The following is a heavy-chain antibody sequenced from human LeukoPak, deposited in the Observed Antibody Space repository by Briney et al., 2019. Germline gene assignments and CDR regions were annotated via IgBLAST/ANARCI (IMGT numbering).Heavy chain of an antibody. J-gene: IGHJ1*01. CDR1: GFTFSNYL. CDR3: ATYSSLNRREFQY. CDR2: IKTDGSEK. D-gene: IGHD3-22*01. V-gene: IGHV3-7*01. Sequence: GGSLRLSCEGSGFTFSNYLMGWVRQAPGKGLQWVANIKTDGSEKYYVDSVKGRFTISRDNAKNSLYLQVNSLRAEDTAVYYCATYSSLNRREFQYWGQGTLLTVSS.